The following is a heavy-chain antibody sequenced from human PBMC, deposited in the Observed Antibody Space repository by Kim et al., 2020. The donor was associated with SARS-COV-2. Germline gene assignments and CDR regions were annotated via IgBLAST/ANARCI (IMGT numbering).Heavy chain of an antibody. Sequence: SETLSLTCTVSGGSINSFYWSWTRQPPGKGLEWIGYISYIGNTNYNPSLKSRVTISVDTSKNQFSLKLSSVTAADTAVYYCARVSGTVTTFYYHGMDVWG. CDR3: ARVSGTVTTFYYHGMDV. CDR1: GGSINSFY. V-gene: IGHV4-59*01. D-gene: IGHD4-4*01. J-gene: IGHJ6*01. CDR2: ISYIGNT.